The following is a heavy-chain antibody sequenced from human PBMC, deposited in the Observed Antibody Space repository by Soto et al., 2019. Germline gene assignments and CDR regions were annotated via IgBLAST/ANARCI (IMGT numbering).Heavy chain of an antibody. CDR3: ATNGGTDGYNFDY. Sequence: SVKVSCKASGVTFSRQGMRWVRQAPGQGLEWMGGIIPIFGTPQYAEKFQDRLTITADESTRTAYMELSSLTSEDTAMYYCATNGGTDGYNFDYWGQGTLVPVSS. CDR2: IIPIFGTP. J-gene: IGHJ4*02. CDR1: GVTFSRQG. D-gene: IGHD5-12*01. V-gene: IGHV1-69*13.